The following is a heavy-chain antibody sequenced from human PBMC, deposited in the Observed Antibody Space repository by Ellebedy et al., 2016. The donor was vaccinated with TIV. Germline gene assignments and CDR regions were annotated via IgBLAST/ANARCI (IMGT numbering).Heavy chain of an antibody. CDR3: ARGDNYYYDSSGYYYSY. J-gene: IGHJ4*02. V-gene: IGHV1-46*01. D-gene: IGHD3-22*01. Sequence: ASVKVSCKASGYTFTKYGISWVRQAPGQGLEWMGIINPTSGSSNYAQKFQGRVTMTRDTSTSTVYMDLSSLRSEDTAVYYCARGDNYYYDSSGYYYSYWGQGTLVTVSS. CDR1: GYTFTKYG. CDR2: INPTSGSS.